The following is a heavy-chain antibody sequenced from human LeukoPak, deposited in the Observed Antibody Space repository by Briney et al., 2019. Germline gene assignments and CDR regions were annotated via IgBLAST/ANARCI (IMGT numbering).Heavy chain of an antibody. V-gene: IGHV4-31*03. J-gene: IGHJ4*02. Sequence: SQTLSLTCTLSAPSITSGGYFWSWPRHHPGKGLEWFRYIYDSGSTDYNPALKSRVTISVDTAKNQFSVKLSSVTAADTAVYYCTRDGPRSSGYPDNWGQGTLVTVSS. D-gene: IGHD3-22*01. CDR1: APSITSGGYF. CDR3: TRDGPRSSGYPDN. CDR2: IYDSGST.